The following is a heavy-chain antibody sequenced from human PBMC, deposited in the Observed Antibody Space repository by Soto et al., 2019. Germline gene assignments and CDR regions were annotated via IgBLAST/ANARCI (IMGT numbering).Heavy chain of an antibody. CDR3: ARDPNYDFWSGYRNKEGTYGMDV. V-gene: IGHV3-48*03. Sequence: PGGSLRLSCAASGFAFSGFEMNWVRQAPGKGLEWVSYISSGASNMYYADSVEGRFTISRDNAQSSLYLQMNSLRVEDTAVYYCARDPNYDFWSGYRNKEGTYGMDVWGQGTTVTVSS. J-gene: IGHJ6*02. CDR2: ISSGASNM. D-gene: IGHD3-3*01. CDR1: GFAFSGFE.